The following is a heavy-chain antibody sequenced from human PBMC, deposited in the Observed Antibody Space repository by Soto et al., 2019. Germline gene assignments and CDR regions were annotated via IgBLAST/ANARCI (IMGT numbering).Heavy chain of an antibody. V-gene: IGHV2-5*02. J-gene: IGHJ5*02. D-gene: IGHD3-22*01. CDR2: IYWDDDK. CDR1: GFSLSTSGVG. Sequence: QITLKESGPTLVKPTQTLTLTCTFSGFSLSTSGVGVGWIRQPPGKALEWLALIYWDDDKRYSPSLKSRLTIRKDTSQTQVVLTMTNMDPVDTATYYCAHSPYYYASSGYCWFDPWGQGTLVTVSS. CDR3: AHSPYYYASSGYCWFDP.